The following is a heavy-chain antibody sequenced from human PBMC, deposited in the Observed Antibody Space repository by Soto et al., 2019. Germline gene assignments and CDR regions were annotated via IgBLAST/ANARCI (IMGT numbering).Heavy chain of an antibody. CDR2: IYYSGST. V-gene: IGHV4-30-4*01. CDR1: GGSISSGYYY. D-gene: IGHD2-15*01. Sequence: PSETLSLTCTVSGGSISSGYYYWSWIRQPPGKGLEWIGYIYYSGSTYYNPSLKSRVTISVDTSKNQFSLKLSSVTAADTAVYYCARDRPEYCSGGSCHSDDWFDPWGQGTLVTVSS. J-gene: IGHJ5*02. CDR3: ARDRPEYCSGGSCHSDDWFDP.